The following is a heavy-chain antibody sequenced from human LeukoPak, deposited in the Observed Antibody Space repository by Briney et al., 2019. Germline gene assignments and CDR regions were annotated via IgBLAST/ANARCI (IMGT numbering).Heavy chain of an antibody. J-gene: IGHJ4*02. Sequence: ASVKVSCKASGYTFTSYDINWVRQATGQGLEWMGWMNPNSGNTGYAQKFQGRVTMTRNTSISTAYMELSSLRSDDTAVYYCAREVTKYYDSSGYSEANFDYWGQGTLVTVSS. CDR3: AREVTKYYDSSGYSEANFDY. CDR1: GYTFTSYD. D-gene: IGHD3-22*01. V-gene: IGHV1-8*01. CDR2: MNPNSGNT.